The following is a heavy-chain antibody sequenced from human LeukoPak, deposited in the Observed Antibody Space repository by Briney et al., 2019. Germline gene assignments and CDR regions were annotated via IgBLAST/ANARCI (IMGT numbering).Heavy chain of an antibody. J-gene: IGHJ4*02. CDR2: INHSGST. CDR1: GGSFSGYY. D-gene: IGHD2-15*01. Sequence: SETLSLTCAVYGGSFSGYYWSWIRQPPGKGLEWIGEINHSGSTNYNPSLKSRVTISVDTSKNQFPLKLSSVTAADTAVYYCAREYPPRTKRYCSGGSCYSAGSKFDYWGQGTLVTVSS. CDR3: AREYPPRTKRYCSGGSCYSAGSKFDY. V-gene: IGHV4-34*01.